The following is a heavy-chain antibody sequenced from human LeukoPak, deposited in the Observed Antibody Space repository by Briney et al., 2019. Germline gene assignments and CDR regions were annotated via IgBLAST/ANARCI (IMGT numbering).Heavy chain of an antibody. CDR2: IIPIFGTA. CDR1: GGTFSSYA. D-gene: IGHD5-24*01. Sequence: SVKVSCKASGGTFSSYAISWVPQAPGQGLEWMGVIIPIFGTANYAQKFQGRVTITTDESTSTAYMELSSLRAEDTAVYYCASLTISGAFDIWGQGTMVTVSS. CDR3: ASLTISGAFDI. J-gene: IGHJ3*02. V-gene: IGHV1-69*05.